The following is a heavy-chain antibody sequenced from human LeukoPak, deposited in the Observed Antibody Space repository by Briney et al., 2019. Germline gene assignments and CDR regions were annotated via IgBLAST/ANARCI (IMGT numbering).Heavy chain of an antibody. CDR3: ARGGPVGSWFDP. V-gene: IGHV4-59*01. D-gene: IGHD1-26*01. J-gene: IGHJ5*02. CDR2: IYSSGDT. Sequence: PSETLSLTCTVSGASISSYYWSWIRQPPGKGLEWIGYIYSSGDTKYNPSLKSRVTISVDMSKNQFSLKLSSVTAADTAVYYCARGGPVGSWFDPWGQGTLVSVSS. CDR1: GASISSYY.